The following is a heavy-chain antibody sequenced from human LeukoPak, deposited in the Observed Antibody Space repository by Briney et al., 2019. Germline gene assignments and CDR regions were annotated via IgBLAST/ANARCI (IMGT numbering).Heavy chain of an antibody. CDR2: IRYDGSTQ. D-gene: IGHD3-10*01. CDR1: GYTFTSYG. Sequence: GASVKVSCKASGYTFTSYGMHWVRQAPGKGLEWVTFIRYDGSTQYYINSVKGRFTISRDNAKNTLYLQMHSLRAEDTAIYYCAKDLEYSGSGTPGAFDYWGQGTLVTVS. CDR3: AKDLEYSGSGTPGAFDY. J-gene: IGHJ4*02. V-gene: IGHV3-30*02.